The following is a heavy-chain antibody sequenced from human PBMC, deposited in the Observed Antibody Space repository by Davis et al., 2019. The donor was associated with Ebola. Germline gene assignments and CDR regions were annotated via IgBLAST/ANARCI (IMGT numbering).Heavy chain of an antibody. V-gene: IGHV3-21*01. J-gene: IGHJ1*01. CDR3: ARGVVVVAEWYFQH. CDR2: ISSSSSYI. CDR1: GFTFSSYS. Sequence: GGSLRLSCAASGFTFSSYSMNWVRQAPGKGLEWVSSISSSSSYIYYADSVKGRFTISRDNAKNSLYLQMNSLRAEDTAVYYCARGVVVVAEWYFQHWGQGTLVTVSS. D-gene: IGHD2-15*01.